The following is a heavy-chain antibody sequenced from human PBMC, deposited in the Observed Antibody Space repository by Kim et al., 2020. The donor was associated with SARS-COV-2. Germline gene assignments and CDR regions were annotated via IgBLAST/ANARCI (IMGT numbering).Heavy chain of an antibody. CDR3: AKGEGPYIVATNTAGPY. CDR2: ISGSGGST. V-gene: IGHV3-23*01. J-gene: IGHJ4*02. Sequence: GGSLRLSCAASGFTFSSYAMSWVRQAPGKGLEWVSAISGSGGSTYYADSVKGRFTISRDNSKNTLYLQMNSLRAEDTAVYYCAKGEGPYIVATNTAGPYWGQGTLVTVSS. D-gene: IGHD5-12*01. CDR1: GFTFSSYA.